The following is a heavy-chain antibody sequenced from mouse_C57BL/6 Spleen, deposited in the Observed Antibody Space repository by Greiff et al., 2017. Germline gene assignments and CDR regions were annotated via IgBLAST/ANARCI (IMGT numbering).Heavy chain of an antibody. Sequence: EVKVEESGPGLVKPSQSLSLTCSVTGYSITSGYYWNWIRQFPGNKLEWMGYISYDGSNNYNTSRKKRISITRDTSKNQYFLKLNSVTTEDTATYYCARVGSSGLDYWGQGTTLTVSS. CDR2: ISYDGSN. CDR3: ARVGSSGLDY. V-gene: IGHV3-6*01. D-gene: IGHD3-2*02. J-gene: IGHJ2*01. CDR1: GYSITSGYY.